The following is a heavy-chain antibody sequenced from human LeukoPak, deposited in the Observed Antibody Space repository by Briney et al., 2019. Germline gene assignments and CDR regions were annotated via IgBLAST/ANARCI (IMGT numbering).Heavy chain of an antibody. CDR2: ISGSGGST. V-gene: IGHV3-23*01. Sequence: PGGSLRLSCAASGFTFSSYAMSWVRQAPGKGLEWVSAISGSGGSTYYADSVKGRFTISRDNSKNTLYLQMNSLRAEDTAVYYCAKGPFVRDYYDSSGYGSQYYYGMDVWGQGTTVTVSS. D-gene: IGHD3-22*01. CDR3: AKGPFVRDYYDSSGYGSQYYYGMDV. CDR1: GFTFSSYA. J-gene: IGHJ6*02.